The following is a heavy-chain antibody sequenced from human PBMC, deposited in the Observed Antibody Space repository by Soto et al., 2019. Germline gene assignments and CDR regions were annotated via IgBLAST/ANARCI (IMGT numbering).Heavy chain of an antibody. CDR2: IYYSGST. V-gene: IGHV4-39*01. CDR1: GGSISSSSYY. Sequence: SETLSLTCTVSGGSISSSSYYWGWIRQPPGKGLEWIGSIYYSGSTYYNPSLKSRVTISVDTSKNQFSLKLSSVTAADTAVYYCARHPYYDFWSGYVWPFEYFDYWGQGTLVTVSS. D-gene: IGHD3-3*01. J-gene: IGHJ4*02. CDR3: ARHPYYDFWSGYVWPFEYFDY.